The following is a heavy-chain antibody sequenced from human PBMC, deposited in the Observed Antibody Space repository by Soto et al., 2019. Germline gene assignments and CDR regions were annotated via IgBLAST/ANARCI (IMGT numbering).Heavy chain of an antibody. V-gene: IGHV1-46*03. CDR2: MNPSGVST. J-gene: IGHJ4*02. D-gene: IGHD5-12*01. CDR3: ARAEGGNIVATIFFEY. CDR1: GSTFTSYY. Sequence: VPLKVSCKSSGSTFTSYYMHCLRNPPGQGLEWMGIMNPSGVSTSYAQKFQGRVTMTRDTSTSTVYMELSSLRSEDTAVYYCARAEGGNIVATIFFEYWGQGTLVTVSS.